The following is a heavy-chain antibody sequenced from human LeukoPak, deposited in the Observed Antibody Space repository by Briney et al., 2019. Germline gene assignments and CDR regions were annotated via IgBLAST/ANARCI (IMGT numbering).Heavy chain of an antibody. CDR2: IYYSGST. D-gene: IGHD3-22*01. Sequence: PSETLSLTCTVSGGSIRNYYWSWIRQPPGKGLEWIGYIYYSGSTNYNPSLKSRVTISVDTSKKQFSLKLSSVTAADTAVYYCAREKIGYYDGSGRGWFDPWGQGTLVTVSS. CDR3: AREKIGYYDGSGRGWFDP. J-gene: IGHJ5*02. V-gene: IGHV4-59*12. CDR1: GGSIRNYY.